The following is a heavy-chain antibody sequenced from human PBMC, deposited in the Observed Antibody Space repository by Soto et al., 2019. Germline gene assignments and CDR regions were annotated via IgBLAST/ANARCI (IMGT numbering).Heavy chain of an antibody. CDR1: GYSISSTNW. CDR3: ARREIQGPIDY. V-gene: IGHV4-28*01. Sequence: QVQLQEWGPGLVKPSDTLSLTCAVSGYSISSTNWWGWIRQPPGKGLEWIGYIYYSGTTYYNPSLKSRVTMSVDTSKNQFSLKLTSVTAVDTAVYYCARREIQGPIDYWGQGTLVTVSS. J-gene: IGHJ4*02. D-gene: IGHD1-26*01. CDR2: IYYSGTT.